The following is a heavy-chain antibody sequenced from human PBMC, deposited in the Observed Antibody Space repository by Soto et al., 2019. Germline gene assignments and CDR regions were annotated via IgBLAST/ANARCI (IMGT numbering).Heavy chain of an antibody. CDR1: GFTFSSYA. CDR2: VSIGGST. V-gene: IGHV3-23*01. Sequence: PWGSLRLSCAASGFTFSSYAIVCFRHGPGKWLEWVAVVSIGGSTHYADSVRGRFTISRDNSKNTLSLQMNSLTAEDTAVYFCAKRRGAGGHFDYWGQGALVTVSS. CDR3: AKRRGAGGHFDY. J-gene: IGHJ4*02. D-gene: IGHD2-15*01.